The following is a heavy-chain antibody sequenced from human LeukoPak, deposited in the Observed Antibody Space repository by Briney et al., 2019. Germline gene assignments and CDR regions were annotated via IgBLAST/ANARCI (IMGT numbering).Heavy chain of an antibody. V-gene: IGHV3-21*01. J-gene: IGHJ4*02. CDR1: GFTFSSYS. CDR3: ARGSWATVVTPPFDY. CDR2: ISSSSSYI. D-gene: IGHD4-23*01. Sequence: GGSLRLSCAASGFTFSSYSMNWVRQAPGKGLEWVSSISSSSSYIYYADSVKGRFTISRDNAKNSLYLQMNSLRAEDTAVYYCARGSWATVVTPPFDYWGQGTLVTVSS.